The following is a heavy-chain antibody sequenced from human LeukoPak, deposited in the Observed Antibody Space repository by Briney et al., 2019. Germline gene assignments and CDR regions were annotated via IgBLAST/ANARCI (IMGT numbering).Heavy chain of an antibody. CDR3: ARDRSMTHFDY. V-gene: IGHV3-20*04. CDR2: INWNGGST. Sequence: GSLRLSCAASGFTFDDYGMGWVRQAPGKGLEWVSGINWNGGSTGYADSVKGRFTISRDNDNNSLYLQMNSLRAEDTVLYYCARDRSMTHFDYWGQGTLVTVSS. J-gene: IGHJ4*02. CDR1: GFTFDDYG.